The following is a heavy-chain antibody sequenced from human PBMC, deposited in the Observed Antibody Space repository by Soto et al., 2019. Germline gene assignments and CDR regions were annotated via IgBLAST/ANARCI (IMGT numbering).Heavy chain of an antibody. CDR2: INDRGVST. D-gene: IGHD6-25*01. CDR1: GFTFRNYA. V-gene: IGHV3-23*01. CDR3: AKDESIAAAPFDP. Sequence: LRLSCAASGFTFRNYAMAWVRQAPGKGLEWVSSINDRGVSTYYADSVKGRFTISRDNSKNTLYLQMKGLRVDDTAVYYCAKDESIAAAPFDPWGQGSLVTVSS. J-gene: IGHJ5*02.